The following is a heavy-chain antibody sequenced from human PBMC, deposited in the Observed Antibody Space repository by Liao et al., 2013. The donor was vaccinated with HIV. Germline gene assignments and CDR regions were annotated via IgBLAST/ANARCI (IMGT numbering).Heavy chain of an antibody. J-gene: IGHJ3*02. D-gene: IGHD1-20*01. CDR2: LYTSGST. CDR1: GASISNYY. V-gene: IGHV4-4*07. Sequence: QVQLQESGPGLVKPSETLSLTCTVSGASISNYYWSWIRQPAGKGLEWIGRLYTSGSTNYNPSLKSRVTMSVDTSKTQFSLKLSSVTAADTAVYYCARIANWKGDAFDIWGQGTMVTVSS. CDR3: ARIANWKGDAFDI.